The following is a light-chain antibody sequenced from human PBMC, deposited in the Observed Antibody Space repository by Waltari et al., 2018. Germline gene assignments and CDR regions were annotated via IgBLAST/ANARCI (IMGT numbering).Light chain of an antibody. Sequence: SSELTQDPVVSVALGQTVRITCQGDSPRRYHASWYQQKPGQAPVLVIYGQNNRPSGIADRFSGSTSGNTASLTITGAQAEDEADYYCDSRDSSGNHEVFGGGTKLTVL. CDR2: GQN. CDR3: DSRDSSGNHEV. V-gene: IGLV3-19*01. J-gene: IGLJ2*01. CDR1: SPRRYH.